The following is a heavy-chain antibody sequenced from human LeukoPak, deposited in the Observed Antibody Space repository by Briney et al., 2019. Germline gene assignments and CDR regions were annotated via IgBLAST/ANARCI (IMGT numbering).Heavy chain of an antibody. V-gene: IGHV4-59*01. J-gene: IGHJ2*01. D-gene: IGHD3-16*01. Sequence: SETLSLTCNVSGGSINYYWNWIRQAPGKRLEWLGYIHYDGVTDYNPSLGSRVRMSVDTSNNHLSLRLTSVTAADTAVYYCARDRRHRGGYLDLWGRGTPVTVSS. CDR3: ARDRRHRGGYLDL. CDR1: GGSINYY. CDR2: IHYDGVT.